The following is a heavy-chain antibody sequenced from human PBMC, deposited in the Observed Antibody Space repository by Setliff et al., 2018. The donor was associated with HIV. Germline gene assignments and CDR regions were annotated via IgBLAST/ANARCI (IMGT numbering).Heavy chain of an antibody. CDR3: ARAPAVTTSLFFDY. CDR2: IDDSGNDS. V-gene: IGHV3-23*01. J-gene: IGHJ4*02. D-gene: IGHD4-17*01. CDR1: GFSLSTYA. Sequence: GGSLRLSCVASGFSLSTYAMNWVRQAPGKGLEWVSRIDDSGNDSQYANSVKGRSTISRDISKNTLYFQMSRLRAEDTAVYYCARAPAVTTSLFFDYWGQGTLVTVSS.